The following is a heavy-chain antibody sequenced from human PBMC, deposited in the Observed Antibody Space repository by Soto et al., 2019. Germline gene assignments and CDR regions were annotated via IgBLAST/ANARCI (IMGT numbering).Heavy chain of an antibody. J-gene: IGHJ4*02. CDR3: AKERDVVVVAAPFDY. CDR1: GFTFSSYG. CDR2: ISYDGSNK. D-gene: IGHD2-15*01. V-gene: IGHV3-30*18. Sequence: QVQLVESGGGVVQPGRSLRLSCAASGFTFSSYGMHWVRQAPGKGLEWVAVISYDGSNKYYADSVKGRFTISRDNSKNALYLQRNSLGAEDTAVYYCAKERDVVVVAAPFDYWGQGTLVTVSS.